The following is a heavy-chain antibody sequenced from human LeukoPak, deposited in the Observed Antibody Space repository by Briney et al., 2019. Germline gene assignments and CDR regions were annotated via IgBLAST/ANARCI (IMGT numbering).Heavy chain of an antibody. CDR2: ISPSSSYI. J-gene: IGHJ4*02. Sequence: GGSLRLSCAASGFAISDYTINWVCQAPGKGLEWVSSISPSSSYIYYADSVKGRFTISRDNAKKSLYLQMNSLRAEDTALYYCARGRGCSTMACYPDYWGQGTLVTVSS. V-gene: IGHV3-21*01. CDR1: GFAISDYT. CDR3: ARGRGCSTMACYPDY. D-gene: IGHD3-10*01.